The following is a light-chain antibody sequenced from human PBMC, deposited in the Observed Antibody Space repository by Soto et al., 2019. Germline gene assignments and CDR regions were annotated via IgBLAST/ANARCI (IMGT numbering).Light chain of an antibody. CDR2: AAS. V-gene: IGKV1-12*01. CDR3: QHTNSPYT. CDR1: QDISNW. J-gene: IGKJ2*01. Sequence: DIQMTQSPSSVSASVGDRVTITCRASQDISNWLAWYQQKPGKAPKLLIYAASTLQSGVPSRFSGSGSGTDFTLTISSLQPEDFATYYCQHTNSPYTFGQGTKVDI.